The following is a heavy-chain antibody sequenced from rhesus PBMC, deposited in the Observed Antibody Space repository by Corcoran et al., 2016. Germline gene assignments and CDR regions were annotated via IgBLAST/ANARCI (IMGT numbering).Heavy chain of an antibody. CDR1: GYTFTDYY. Sequence: EVQLVQSGAEVKKPGASVKISCKASGYTFTDYYLHWVRQAPGKGLEGMGRVDPEDGEAIHAQKCQNRVTITADTSTDTAYMELSSLRSEDTAVYYCATDAPGVVGGYGLDSWGQGVVVTVSS. D-gene: IGHD6-37*01. CDR3: ATDAPGVVGGYGLDS. J-gene: IGHJ6*01. CDR2: VDPEDGEA. V-gene: IGHV1-111*02.